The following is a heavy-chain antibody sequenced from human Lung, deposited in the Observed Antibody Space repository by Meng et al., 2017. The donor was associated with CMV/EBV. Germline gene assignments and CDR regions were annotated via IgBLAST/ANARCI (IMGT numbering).Heavy chain of an antibody. V-gene: IGHV4-34*01. J-gene: IGHJ6*02. CDR2: IHHSGST. Sequence: SETLSLXCNVYGGSFTSYYWSWIRQTPNRGLEWIGEIHHSGSTNFNPSLKRRVTVSVDTPKNQFSLKLRSVTAADSAMYYCARGGYGPDYYYYGLDVWGQGXTVTVSS. D-gene: IGHD5-18*01. CDR1: GGSFTSYY. CDR3: ARGGYGPDYYYYGLDV.